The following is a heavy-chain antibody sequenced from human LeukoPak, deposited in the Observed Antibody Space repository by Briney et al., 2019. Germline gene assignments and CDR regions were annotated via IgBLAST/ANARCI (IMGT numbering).Heavy chain of an antibody. CDR3: AKHTIVGATTGYFDY. CDR1: GFTFSSYA. V-gene: IGHV3-23*01. Sequence: GGSLRLSCAASGFTFSSYAMSWVRQAPGKGLEWVPAISGSGGSTYYADSVKGRFTISRDNSKNTLYLQMNSLRAEDTAVYYCAKHTIVGATTGYFDYWGQGTLVTVSS. D-gene: IGHD1-26*01. J-gene: IGHJ4*02. CDR2: ISGSGGST.